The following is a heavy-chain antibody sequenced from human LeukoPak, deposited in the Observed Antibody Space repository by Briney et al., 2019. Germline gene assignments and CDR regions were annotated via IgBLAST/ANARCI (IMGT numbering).Heavy chain of an antibody. V-gene: IGHV4-34*01. D-gene: IGHD6-13*01. CDR3: ARAGAYSSSWYFRPNYYYGMDV. Sequence: PSETLSLTCAVYGVSFSGYYWSWIRQPPGKGLEWIGEINHSGSTNYNPSLKSRVTISVDTSKNQFSLKLSSVTAADTAVYYCARAGAYSSSWYFRPNYYYGMDVWGQGTTVTVSS. J-gene: IGHJ6*02. CDR1: GVSFSGYY. CDR2: INHSGST.